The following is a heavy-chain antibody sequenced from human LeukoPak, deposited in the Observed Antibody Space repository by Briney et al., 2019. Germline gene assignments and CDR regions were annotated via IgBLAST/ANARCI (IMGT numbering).Heavy chain of an antibody. CDR1: GFTFDDYA. Sequence: PGGSLRLSCAASGFTFDDYAMHWVRQAPGKGLEWVSGISWNSGSIGYADSVKGRFTISRDNAKNSLYLQMNSLRAEDTALYYCARYAGYCSSTSCYDYYMDVWGKGTTVTVSS. V-gene: IGHV3-9*01. J-gene: IGHJ6*03. CDR2: ISWNSGSI. D-gene: IGHD2-2*01. CDR3: ARYAGYCSSTSCYDYYMDV.